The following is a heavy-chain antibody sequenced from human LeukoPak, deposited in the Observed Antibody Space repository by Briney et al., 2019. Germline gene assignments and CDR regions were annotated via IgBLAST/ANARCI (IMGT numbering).Heavy chain of an antibody. D-gene: IGHD3-10*01. Sequence: GGSLRLSCAASGFTFDDYAMHWVRQAPGKGLEWVSGISWNSGSIGYADSVKGRFTISRDNAKNSLYLQMNSLRAEDTALYYCAKVLNLWFGELFGAFDIWGQGTMVTVSS. CDR1: GFTFDDYA. J-gene: IGHJ3*02. CDR2: ISWNSGSI. CDR3: AKVLNLWFGELFGAFDI. V-gene: IGHV3-9*01.